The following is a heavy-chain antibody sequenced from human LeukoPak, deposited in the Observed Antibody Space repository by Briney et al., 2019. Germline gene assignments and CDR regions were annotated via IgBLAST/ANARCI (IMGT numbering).Heavy chain of an antibody. V-gene: IGHV4-59*01. CDR2: IYYSGST. CDR3: ARGRESSSRLFDY. D-gene: IGHD6-13*01. J-gene: IGHJ4*02. CDR1: VGSISSYY. Sequence: TSETLSLTCTVSVGSISSYYWSWIRQPPGKGLEWIGYIYYSGSTNYNPSLKSRVTISVDTSKNQFSLKLSSVTAADTAVYYCARGRESSSRLFDYWGQGTLVTVSS.